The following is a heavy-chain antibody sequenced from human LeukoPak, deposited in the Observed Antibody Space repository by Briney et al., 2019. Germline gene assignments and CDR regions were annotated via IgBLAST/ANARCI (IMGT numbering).Heavy chain of an antibody. CDR3: AKGHTWIQLWPHLEYFQH. CDR2: ISGSGGSI. D-gene: IGHD5-18*01. Sequence: GGSLRLSCAGSGFTFSTYGMTWVRQAPGKGLEWVSAISGSGGSIYYADSVKGRFTISRDNSKNTLYLQMNSLRAEDTAVYYCAKGHTWIQLWPHLEYFQHWGQGTLVTVSS. CDR1: GFTFSTYG. V-gene: IGHV3-23*01. J-gene: IGHJ1*01.